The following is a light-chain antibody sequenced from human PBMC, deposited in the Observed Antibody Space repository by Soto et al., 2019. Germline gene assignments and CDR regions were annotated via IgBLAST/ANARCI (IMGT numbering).Light chain of an antibody. V-gene: IGKV1-39*01. CDR3: EQSYSTPWT. CDR1: QSISSY. CDR2: AAS. J-gene: IGKJ1*01. Sequence: DIQMTQSQSSLSASVGDRVTITCRASQSISSYLNWYQQKPGKAPKLLIYAASSLQSGVPSRFGGSGSGTDFTVTISSLQPEEFATDDCEQSYSTPWTFGQGTKVEIK.